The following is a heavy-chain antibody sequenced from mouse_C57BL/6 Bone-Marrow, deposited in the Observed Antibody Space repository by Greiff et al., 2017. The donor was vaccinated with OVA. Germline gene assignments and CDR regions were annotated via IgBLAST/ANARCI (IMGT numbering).Heavy chain of an antibody. V-gene: IGHV1-62-2*01. Sequence: VQLQQSGAELVKPGASVKLSCKASGYTFTEYTIHWVKQRSGQGLEWIGWFYPGSGSIKYNEKFKDKATLTADKSSSTVYMEFSRLTSEDSAVYCCERHEEPSYYYGSSYEAWFAYWGQGTLVTVSA. CDR2: FYPGSGSI. CDR3: ERHEEPSYYYGSSYEAWFAY. J-gene: IGHJ3*01. D-gene: IGHD1-1*01. CDR1: GYTFTEYT.